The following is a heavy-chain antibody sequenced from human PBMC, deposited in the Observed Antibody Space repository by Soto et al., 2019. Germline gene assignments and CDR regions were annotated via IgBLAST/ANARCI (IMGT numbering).Heavy chain of an antibody. CDR1: GYTFTSYG. Sequence: ASVKVSCKASGYTFTSYGISWVRQAPGQGLEWMGWISAYNGNTNYAQKLQGRVTMTRDTSTSTAYMELSSLRSEDTAVYYCAMTTVIEYYFDFWAQGTLVTVSS. V-gene: IGHV1-18*01. CDR2: ISAYNGNT. CDR3: AMTTVIEYYFDF. D-gene: IGHD4-4*01. J-gene: IGHJ4*02.